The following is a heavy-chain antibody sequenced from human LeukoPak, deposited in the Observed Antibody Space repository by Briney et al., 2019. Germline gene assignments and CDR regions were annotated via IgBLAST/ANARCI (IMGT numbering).Heavy chain of an antibody. CDR2: IYSGGST. V-gene: IGHV3-53*01. CDR3: ARERYSGSLFDY. Sequence: PWGSLRLSCAASGFTVSSNYMSWVRQAPGKGLEWVSVIYSGGSTYYADSVKGRFTISRDNSKNTLYLQMNSLRAEDTAVYYCARERYSGSLFDYWGQGTLVTVSS. CDR1: GFTVSSNY. D-gene: IGHD1-26*01. J-gene: IGHJ4*02.